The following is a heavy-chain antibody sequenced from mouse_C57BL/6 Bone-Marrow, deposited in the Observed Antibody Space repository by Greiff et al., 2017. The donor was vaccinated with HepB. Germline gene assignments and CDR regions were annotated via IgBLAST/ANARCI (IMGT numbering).Heavy chain of an antibody. D-gene: IGHD1-1*01. CDR3: TLYYGSSFYWYFDV. CDR1: GFNIKDDY. Sequence: VQLKQSGAELVRPGASVKLSCTASGFNIKDDYMHWVKQRPEQGLEWIGWIDPENGDTEYASKFQGKATITADTSSNTAYLQLSSLTSEDTAVYYCTLYYGSSFYWYFDVWGTGTTVTVSS. J-gene: IGHJ1*03. CDR2: IDPENGDT. V-gene: IGHV14-4*01.